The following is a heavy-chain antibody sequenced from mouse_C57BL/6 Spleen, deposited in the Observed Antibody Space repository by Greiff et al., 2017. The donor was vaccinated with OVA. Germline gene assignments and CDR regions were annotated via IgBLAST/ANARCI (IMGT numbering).Heavy chain of an antibody. D-gene: IGHD2-3*01. CDR2: INPNNGGT. V-gene: IGHV1-22*01. J-gene: IGHJ2*01. CDR1: GYTFTDYN. Sequence: EVKLMESGPELVKPGASVKMSCKASGYTFTDYNMHWVKQSHGKSLEWIGYINPNNGGTSYNQKFKGKATLTVNKSSSTAYMELRRLPSEDSAVDYCAREGWLLTFFFDYWGQGTTLTVSS. CDR3: AREGWLLTFFFDY.